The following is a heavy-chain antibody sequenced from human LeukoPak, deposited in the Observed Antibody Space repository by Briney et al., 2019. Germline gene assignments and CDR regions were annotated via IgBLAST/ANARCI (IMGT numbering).Heavy chain of an antibody. CDR1: GGSFSGYY. D-gene: IGHD1-26*01. J-gene: IGHJ4*02. Sequence: SETLSLTCAVYGGSFSGYYWSWIRQPPGKGLEWIGEINHSGSTNYNPSLKSRVTISVDTSKNQFSLKLSSVTAADTAVYYCARRRRGGSYIDYWGQGTLVTVSS. CDR3: ARRRRGGSYIDY. V-gene: IGHV4-34*01. CDR2: INHSGST.